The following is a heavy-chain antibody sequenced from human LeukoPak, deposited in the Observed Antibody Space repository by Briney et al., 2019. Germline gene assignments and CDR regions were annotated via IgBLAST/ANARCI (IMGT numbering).Heavy chain of an antibody. CDR1: GFTFSSYS. Sequence: GGSLRLSCAASGFTFSSYSMNWVRQAPGKGLEWVSSISSSSSYIYYADSVKGRFTISRDNAKNPLYLQMNSLRAEDTAVYYCASTGEYSGYGKAYYYYHYMDVWGKGTTVTVSS. V-gene: IGHV3-21*01. CDR3: ASTGEYSGYGKAYYYYHYMDV. D-gene: IGHD5-12*01. CDR2: ISSSSSYI. J-gene: IGHJ6*03.